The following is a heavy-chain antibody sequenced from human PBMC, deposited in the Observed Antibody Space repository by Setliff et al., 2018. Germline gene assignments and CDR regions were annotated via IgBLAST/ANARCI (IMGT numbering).Heavy chain of an antibody. CDR3: AGTDSSGWWFDH. Sequence: SETLSLTCTVSGGSISSSSYYWGWIRQPPGKGLEWIGCIYYSGSTYYNPSLKSRVTISVDTSKSQFSLMLTAVTAADTAVYYCAGTDSSGWWFDHWGQGTLVTVSS. CDR1: GGSISSSSYY. D-gene: IGHD6-19*01. V-gene: IGHV4-39*01. J-gene: IGHJ5*02. CDR2: IYYSGST.